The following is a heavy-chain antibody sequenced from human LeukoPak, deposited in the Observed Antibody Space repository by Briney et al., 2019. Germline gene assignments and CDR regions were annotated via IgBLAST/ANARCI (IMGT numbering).Heavy chain of an antibody. D-gene: IGHD2-21*01. Sequence: GGSLRLSCAASGFTFSNYEMSWVRQTPRKGLEWVSRIYTDNNIKEADAVKGRFTISRDNAKNSLYLQMNSLRAEDTAIYYCARASNSPFDYWGQGTLVTASS. CDR1: GFTFSNYE. V-gene: IGHV3-48*03. J-gene: IGHJ4*02. CDR3: ARASNSPFDY. CDR2: IYTDNNI.